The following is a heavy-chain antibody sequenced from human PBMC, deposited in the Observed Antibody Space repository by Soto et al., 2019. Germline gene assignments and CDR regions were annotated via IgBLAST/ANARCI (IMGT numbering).Heavy chain of an antibody. Sequence: PGEPLKISCKGSGYSFTSYWIGWVRQMPGKGLEWMGIIYPGDSDTRYSPSFQGQVTISADKSISTAYLQWSSLKASDTAMYYCATGGVVVNANYYYSGMDVWGQGTTVTVYS. CDR2: IYPGDSDT. J-gene: IGHJ6*02. CDR1: GYSFTSYW. D-gene: IGHD2-21*01. V-gene: IGHV5-51*01. CDR3: ATGGVVVNANYYYSGMDV.